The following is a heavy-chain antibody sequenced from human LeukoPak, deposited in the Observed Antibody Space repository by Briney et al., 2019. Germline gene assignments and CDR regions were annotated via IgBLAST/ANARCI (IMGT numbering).Heavy chain of an antibody. J-gene: IGHJ4*02. V-gene: IGHV4-59*01. CDR1: GGSFSGYY. D-gene: IGHD3-9*01. CDR3: AGGSPGYYLF. Sequence: SETLSLTCTVSGGSFSGYYWSWLRQPPGKGLEWIGCIYYSGSTNYNPSLTSRVTISVDTSKNQFSLTLSSVTAADTAVYYCAGGSPGYYLFWGQGTLVTVSS. CDR2: IYYSGST.